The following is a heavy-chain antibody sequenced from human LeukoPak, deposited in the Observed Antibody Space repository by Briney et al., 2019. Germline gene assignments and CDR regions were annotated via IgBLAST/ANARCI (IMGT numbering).Heavy chain of an antibody. CDR3: ARHGIHGGNTLNPYDY. CDR2: VFYSGST. Sequence: SETLSLTCTVSDDSIKNYFWTWIRQSPGKGLEWIGYVFYSGSTSYNPSLRSRLTMSVDMSKSQFSLNLKSVTAADTAVYYCARHGIHGGNTLNPYDYWGQGTLVTVSS. D-gene: IGHD4-23*01. J-gene: IGHJ4*02. V-gene: IGHV4-59*01. CDR1: DDSIKNYF.